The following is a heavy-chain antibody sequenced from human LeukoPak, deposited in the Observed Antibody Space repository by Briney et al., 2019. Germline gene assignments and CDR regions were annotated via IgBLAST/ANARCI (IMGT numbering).Heavy chain of an antibody. V-gene: IGHV3-11*01. CDR2: ISSSGSTI. CDR1: GFTFSDYY. J-gene: IGHJ6*03. D-gene: IGHD4-11*01. Sequence: GGSLRLSCAASGFTFSDYYMSWIRQAPGKGLEWVSDISSSGSTIYYADSVKGRFTISRDNAKNSLYLQMNSLRAEDTAVYYCAREGPTVTYYYYMDVWGKGTTVTVSS. CDR3: AREGPTVTYYYYMDV.